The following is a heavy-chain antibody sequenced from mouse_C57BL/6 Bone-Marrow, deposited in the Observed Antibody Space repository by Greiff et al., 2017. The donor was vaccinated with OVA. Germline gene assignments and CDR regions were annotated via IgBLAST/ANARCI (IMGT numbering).Heavy chain of an antibody. V-gene: IGHV1-81*01. CDR2: IYPRSGNT. CDR1: GYTFTSYG. CDR3: AREGTLWLRRGDYAMDY. J-gene: IGHJ4*01. Sequence: QVQLQQSGAELARPGASVKLSCKASGYTFTSYGISWVKQRTGQGLEWIGEIYPRSGNTYYNEKFKGKATLTADKSSSTAYMELRSLTSEDSAVYFCAREGTLWLRRGDYAMDYWGQGTSVTVSS. D-gene: IGHD2-2*01.